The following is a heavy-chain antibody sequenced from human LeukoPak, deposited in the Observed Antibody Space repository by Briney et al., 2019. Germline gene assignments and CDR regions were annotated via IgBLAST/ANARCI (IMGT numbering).Heavy chain of an antibody. CDR1: GGSINSGTYY. CDR2: MYHGGRT. V-gene: IGHV4-39*01. Sequence: PSETLSLTCTVSGGSINSGTYYWGWIRQPPGKGLEWIASMYHGGRTSYNPSLESRVTISIDTSTNQFSLKLSSVTAADTAVYYCASDHKSITMRKGQYFDYWGQGVLVTVSS. CDR3: ASDHKSITMRKGQYFDY. J-gene: IGHJ4*02. D-gene: IGHD1-14*01.